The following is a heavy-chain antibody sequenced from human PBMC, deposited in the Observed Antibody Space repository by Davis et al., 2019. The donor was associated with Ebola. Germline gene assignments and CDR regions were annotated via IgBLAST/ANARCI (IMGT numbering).Heavy chain of an antibody. D-gene: IGHD2-15*01. Sequence: ASVKVSCKTSAYTFTSYGITWVRQAPGQGLEWMGRISAYNGNTNYAQNLQDRVTMTTDTSTSTAYMELRSLRSDDTAIYYCATDRAFAKYCSSRRCIEGWYFDLWGRGALVIVSS. CDR1: AYTFTSYG. J-gene: IGHJ2*01. CDR3: ATDRAFAKYCSSRRCIEGWYFDL. CDR2: ISAYNGNT. V-gene: IGHV1-18*01.